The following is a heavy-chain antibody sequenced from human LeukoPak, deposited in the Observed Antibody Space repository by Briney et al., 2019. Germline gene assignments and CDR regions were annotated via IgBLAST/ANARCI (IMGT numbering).Heavy chain of an antibody. CDR2: ISSDGGGT. CDR3: AKYLATIGTAWFDP. J-gene: IGHJ5*02. Sequence: PGGSLRLSCAASGFTFDDYAMHWVRQAPGKGLEWVSLISSDGGGTYYADSVKGRFTISRDNSKNSLYLQMNNLRVEDTALYYCAKYLATIGTAWFDPWGQGTLVTVSS. CDR1: GFTFDDYA. V-gene: IGHV3-43D*04. D-gene: IGHD1-1*01.